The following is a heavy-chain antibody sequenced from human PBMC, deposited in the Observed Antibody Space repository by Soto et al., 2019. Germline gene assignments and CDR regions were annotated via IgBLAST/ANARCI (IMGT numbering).Heavy chain of an antibody. CDR3: ARMLAVNYYYYYLDV. V-gene: IGHV2-26*01. J-gene: IGHJ6*03. D-gene: IGHD3-22*01. CDR1: GFSLRNARMG. Sequence: QVTLKESGPVVVNPTEPLTLTCTVSGFSLRNARMGVSWIRQPAGKAPEWLAHIVSNDEKSYNKSLQTRLTISKDTSKSQVVLTMTYMDPVDTATYFCARMLAVNYYYYYLDVWGEGTTVTVSS. CDR2: IVSNDEK.